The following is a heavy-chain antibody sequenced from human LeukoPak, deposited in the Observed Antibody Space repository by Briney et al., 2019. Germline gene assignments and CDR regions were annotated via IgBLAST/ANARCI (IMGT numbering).Heavy chain of an antibody. V-gene: IGHV3-23*01. CDR1: GFTFSSYA. CDR3: ARLTTVLSAFDI. D-gene: IGHD4-17*01. Sequence: PGGSLRLSCAASGFTFSSYAMSWVRQAPGKGLEWVSAISGSGGSTYYADSVKGRFTISRDNSKNTLYLQMNSLRAEDTAVYYCARLTTVLSAFDIWGQGTMVTVSS. CDR2: ISGSGGST. J-gene: IGHJ3*02.